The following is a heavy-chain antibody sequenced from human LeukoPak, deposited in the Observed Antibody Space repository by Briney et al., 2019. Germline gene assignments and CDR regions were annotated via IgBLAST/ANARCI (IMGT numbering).Heavy chain of an antibody. J-gene: IGHJ4*02. Sequence: GSLRLSCAASGFTFSDYYMSWIRQAPGQGLEWVAYISHSSGFTSYADSVKGRFAISRDNAKNSLYLQMDSLRAEDTAIYYCAKLFKAYSSTWIDYWGQGNLVTVSS. CDR2: ISHSSGFT. D-gene: IGHD6-13*01. CDR3: AKLFKAYSSTWIDY. CDR1: GFTFSDYY. V-gene: IGHV3-11*03.